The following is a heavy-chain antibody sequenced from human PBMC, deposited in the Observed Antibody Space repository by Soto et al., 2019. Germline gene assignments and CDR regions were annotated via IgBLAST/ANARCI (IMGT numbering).Heavy chain of an antibody. Sequence: PGESLKISCKGSGYSFTSYWIGWVRQVPGKGLEWMGIIYPGDSDTRYSPSFQGQVTISADKSISTAYLQWSSLKASDTAMYYCARGGNYDILTGYYYGMDVWGQGTTVTVSS. J-gene: IGHJ6*02. CDR2: IYPGDSDT. D-gene: IGHD3-9*01. CDR1: GYSFTSYW. V-gene: IGHV5-51*01. CDR3: ARGGNYDILTGYYYGMDV.